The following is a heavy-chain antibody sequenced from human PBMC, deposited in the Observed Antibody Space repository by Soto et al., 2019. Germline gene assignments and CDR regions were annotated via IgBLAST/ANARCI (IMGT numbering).Heavy chain of an antibody. CDR3: AREYRVDDYYDSSGYPQNCDY. V-gene: IGHV3-74*01. CDR1: GFTFSSYW. J-gene: IGHJ4*02. D-gene: IGHD3-22*01. Sequence: PGGSLRLSCAASGFTFSSYWMHWVRQAPGKGLVWVSRINSDGSSTSYADSVKGRFTISRDNAKNTLYLQMNSLRAEDTAVYYCAREYRVDDYYDSSGYPQNCDYWGQGTLVTVSS. CDR2: INSDGSST.